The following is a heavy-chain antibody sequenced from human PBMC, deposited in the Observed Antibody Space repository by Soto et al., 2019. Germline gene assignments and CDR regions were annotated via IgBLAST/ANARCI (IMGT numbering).Heavy chain of an antibody. V-gene: IGHV4-31*03. CDR3: AREMGIAARPYYYFAMDV. D-gene: IGHD6-6*01. CDR1: GGSISSGGYY. Sequence: PSETLSLTCTVPGGSISSGGYYWSWIRQHPGKGLEWIGYIYYSGSTYYNPSLKSRVTISVDTSKNQFSLKLSSVTAADSAVYYCAREMGIAARPYYYFAMDVWGRGTTVTVSS. CDR2: IYYSGST. J-gene: IGHJ6*02.